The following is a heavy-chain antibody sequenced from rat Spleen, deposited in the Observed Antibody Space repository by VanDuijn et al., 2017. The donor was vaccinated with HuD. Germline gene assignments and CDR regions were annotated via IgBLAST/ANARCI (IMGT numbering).Heavy chain of an antibody. CDR2: ITYSGST. V-gene: IGHV3-1*01. J-gene: IGHJ1*01. CDR1: EYSITSSY. CDR3: ARWGGGYFDF. Sequence: EMQLQESGPGLVKPSQSLSLTCSVTEYSITSSYRWNWIRKFPGNKMEWIGHITYSGSTNDNPSLRSRISITRDTSKNQFFLQLNSVTTEDTATYYCARWGGGYFDFWGPGTMVTVSS. D-gene: IGHD1-11*01.